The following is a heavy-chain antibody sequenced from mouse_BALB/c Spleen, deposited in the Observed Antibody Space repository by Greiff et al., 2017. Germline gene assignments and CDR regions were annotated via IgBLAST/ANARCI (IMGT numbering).Heavy chain of an antibody. Sequence: VQLKESGAELVRPGALVKLSCKASGFNIKDYYMHWVKQRPEQGLEWIGWIDPENGNTIYDPKFQGKASITADTSSNTAYLQLSSLTSEDTAVYYCARNYESSFAYWGQGTLVTVSA. CDR1: GFNIKDYY. CDR3: ARNYESSFAY. V-gene: IGHV14-1*02. D-gene: IGHD2-4*01. CDR2: IDPENGNT. J-gene: IGHJ3*01.